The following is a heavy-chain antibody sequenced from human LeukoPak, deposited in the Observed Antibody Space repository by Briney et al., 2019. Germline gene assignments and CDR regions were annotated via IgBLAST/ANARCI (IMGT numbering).Heavy chain of an antibody. CDR2: ISWNSGSI. V-gene: IGHV3-9*03. D-gene: IGHD3-22*01. CDR3: AKGLHYYDSSGYYYSEYFQH. CDR1: GFTFDDYA. Sequence: GRSLRLSCAASGFTFDDYAMHWVRQAPGKGLEWVSGISWNSGSIGYADSVEGRFTISRDNAKNSLYLQMNSLRAEDMALYYCAKGLHYYDSSGYYYSEYFQHWGQGTLVTVSS. J-gene: IGHJ1*01.